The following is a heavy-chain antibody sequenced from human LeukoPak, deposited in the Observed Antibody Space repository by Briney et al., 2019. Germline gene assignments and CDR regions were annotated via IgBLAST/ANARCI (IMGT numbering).Heavy chain of an antibody. D-gene: IGHD6-25*01. CDR1: GGTLSSYA. CDR2: INPSGGST. CDR3: ARAREAATIDY. V-gene: IGHV1-46*01. Sequence: GASVKVSCKASGGTLSSYAISWVRQAPGQGLEWKGIINPSGGSTSYAQKFQGRVTMTRDTSTSTVYMELSSLRSEDTAVYYCARAREAATIDYWGQGTLVTVSS. J-gene: IGHJ4*02.